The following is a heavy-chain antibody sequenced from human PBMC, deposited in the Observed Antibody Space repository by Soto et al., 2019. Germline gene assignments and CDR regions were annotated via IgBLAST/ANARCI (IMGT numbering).Heavy chain of an antibody. CDR2: IYYSGST. V-gene: IGHV4-28*03. D-gene: IGHD3-10*01. Sequence: PPETLSLTCAVSGYSIISSNWCCGIRQPPGKGPSWIGYIYYSGSTYYNPSLKSRVTISVDTSKNQFSLKLSSVTAADTAVYYCARVTLWGYDGSGSYYNDDYWGQGTLVTVSS. CDR3: ARVTLWGYDGSGSYYNDDY. J-gene: IGHJ4*02. CDR1: GYSIISSNW.